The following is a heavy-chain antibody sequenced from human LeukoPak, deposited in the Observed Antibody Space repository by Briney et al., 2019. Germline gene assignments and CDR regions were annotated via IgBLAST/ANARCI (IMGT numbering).Heavy chain of an antibody. Sequence: PGGSLRLSCGASGFIFKRYWMSWVRQAPGKGPEWVANIKENGSEEYYVDSVKGRFTISRDNSKNTLYLQMNSLRAEDTAVYYCASQVVVAANTDYWGQGTLVTVSS. CDR3: ASQVVVAANTDY. CDR1: GFIFKRYW. V-gene: IGHV3-7*03. CDR2: IKENGSEE. J-gene: IGHJ4*02. D-gene: IGHD2-15*01.